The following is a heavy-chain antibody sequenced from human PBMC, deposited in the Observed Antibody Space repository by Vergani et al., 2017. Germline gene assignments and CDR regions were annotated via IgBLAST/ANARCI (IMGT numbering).Heavy chain of an antibody. CDR3: ARVAARENKYNWFDP. Sequence: QVQLQESGPGLVKPSETLSLTCTVSGGSLSSYYWSWIRQPPGKGLEWIGYIYYSGSTNYNPSLTRRVTISVDTSKNQFSLKLSSVTAVDTAVYYCARVAARENKYNWFDPWGQGTLVTVSS. CDR1: GGSLSSYY. D-gene: IGHD6-6*01. CDR2: IYYSGST. J-gene: IGHJ5*02. V-gene: IGHV4-59*01.